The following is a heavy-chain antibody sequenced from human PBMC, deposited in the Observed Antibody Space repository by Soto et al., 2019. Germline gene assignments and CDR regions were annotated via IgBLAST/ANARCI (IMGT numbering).Heavy chain of an antibody. CDR2: ISSSSSYI. V-gene: IGHV3-21*01. D-gene: IGHD3-3*01. CDR3: ARDIYDFWSGYQYYGMDV. Sequence: GGSQRHSYTASEFNFSSYSMNWIGQTPGKGLEWVSSISSSSSYIYYADSVKGRFTISRDNAKNSLYLQMNSLRAEDTAVYYCARDIYDFWSGYQYYGMDVWGQGTTVTVFS. J-gene: IGHJ6*02. CDR1: EFNFSSYS.